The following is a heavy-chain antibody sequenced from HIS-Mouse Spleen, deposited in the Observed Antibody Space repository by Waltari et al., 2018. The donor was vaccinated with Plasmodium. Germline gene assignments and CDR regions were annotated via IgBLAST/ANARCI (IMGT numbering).Heavy chain of an antibody. CDR1: GCTCRSYW. CDR3: ASSWYWYFDL. V-gene: IGHV3-7*01. D-gene: IGHD6-13*01. CDR2: IKQDGSEK. Sequence: EVQLVESGGGVVQPGGSLRLYCADSGCTCRSYWMSWVRQAPGKGLEWVANIKQDGSEKYYVDSVKGRFTISRDNAKNSLYLQMNSLSAEDTAVYYCASSWYWYFDLWGRGTLVTVSS. J-gene: IGHJ2*01.